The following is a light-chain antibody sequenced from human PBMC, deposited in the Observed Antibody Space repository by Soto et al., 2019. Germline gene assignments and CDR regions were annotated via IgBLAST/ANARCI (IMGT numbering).Light chain of an antibody. CDR3: QQSYSTLT. CDR2: AAS. V-gene: IGKV1-39*01. J-gene: IGKJ3*01. Sequence: DIQMTQSPSSLSASVGDRVTITCRASQSISSYLNWYQQKPGKAPKLLIYAASSLQSGVPSRFSGSGSGTDFTLTISSLQPDDFATYSGQQSYSTLTFGPGTKVDIK. CDR1: QSISSY.